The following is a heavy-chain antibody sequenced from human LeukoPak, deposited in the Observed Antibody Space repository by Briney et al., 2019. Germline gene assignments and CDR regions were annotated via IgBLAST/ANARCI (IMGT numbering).Heavy chain of an antibody. CDR2: ISVNGGST. J-gene: IGHJ6*03. D-gene: IGHD2-2*01. Sequence: GRSLRLSCAASGFTVNSYAMTWVRQAPGRGRGWVSSISVNGGSTYYTDSVKGRFTTSRDNSKNTLYLQMNSLRAEDTAAYYCAKDLRVIVVTYYMDVWGKGTTVTVSS. CDR1: GFTVNSYA. CDR3: AKDLRVIVVTYYMDV. V-gene: IGHV3-23*01.